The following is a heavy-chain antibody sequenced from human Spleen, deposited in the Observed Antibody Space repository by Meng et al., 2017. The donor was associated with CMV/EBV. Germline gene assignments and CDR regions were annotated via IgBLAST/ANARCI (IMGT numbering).Heavy chain of an antibody. J-gene: IGHJ4*02. D-gene: IGHD3-3*01. CDR1: GGSVSSGGFY. Sequence: SETLSLTCTVSGGSVSSGGFYWSWIRQPPGKGLEWIGHVYYDGRTDYRPSLKSRVTISIETSKNQFSLKLRSVAAADTAVYYCVRVATSYDFWSDYPTNHFYYFDYWGQGTLVTVSS. CDR3: VRVATSYDFWSDYPTNHFYYFDY. V-gene: IGHV4-61*08. CDR2: VYYDGRT.